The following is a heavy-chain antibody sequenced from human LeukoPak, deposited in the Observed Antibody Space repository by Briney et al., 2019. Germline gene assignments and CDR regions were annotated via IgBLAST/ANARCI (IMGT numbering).Heavy chain of an antibody. CDR3: ARGTVVPAAMGLFWFDP. J-gene: IGHJ5*02. Sequence: SETLPLTCAVYGGSFSGYYWSWIRQPPGKGLEWIGEINHSGSTNYNPSLKSRVTISVDTSKNQFSLKLSSVTAADTAVYYCARGTVVPAAMGLFWFDPWGQGTLVTVSS. CDR2: INHSGST. CDR1: GGSFSGYY. V-gene: IGHV4-34*01. D-gene: IGHD2-2*01.